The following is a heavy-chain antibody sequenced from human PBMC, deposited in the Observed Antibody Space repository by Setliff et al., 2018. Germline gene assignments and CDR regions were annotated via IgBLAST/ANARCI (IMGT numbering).Heavy chain of an antibody. CDR3: ATPRRDDLDV. J-gene: IGHJ6*02. Sequence: SETLSLTCGVSGVSINSGHYWGWIRQPPGKGLEWIVTMSHRGRTYYNPSLESRATMSLDTSKNQFSLRLTYVAAADTAVYYCATPRRDDLDVWGQGTTVTVSS. D-gene: IGHD3-3*01. V-gene: IGHV4-38-2*01. CDR2: MSHRGRT. CDR1: GVSINSGHY.